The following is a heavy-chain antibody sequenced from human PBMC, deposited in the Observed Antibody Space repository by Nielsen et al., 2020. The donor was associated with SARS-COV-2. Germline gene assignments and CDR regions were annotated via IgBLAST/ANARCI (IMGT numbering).Heavy chain of an antibody. CDR3: ARRHDGTGYFSGENWTYYFDY. V-gene: IGHV1-69*02. CDR2: IIPILGIA. CDR1: GGTFSSYT. Sequence: SVKVSCKASGGTFSSYTISWVRQAPGQGLEWMGRIIPILGIANYAQKFQGRVTITADKSTSTAYMELSSLRSEDTAVYYCARRHDGTGYFSGENWTYYFDYWGQGTLVTVSS. J-gene: IGHJ4*02. D-gene: IGHD3/OR15-3a*01.